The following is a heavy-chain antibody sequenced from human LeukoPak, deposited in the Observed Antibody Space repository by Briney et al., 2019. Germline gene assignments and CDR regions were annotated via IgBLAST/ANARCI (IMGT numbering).Heavy chain of an antibody. CDR3: ARQYCSGGSCYVADY. CDR1: GGTFSSYA. Sequence: ASVKASCKASGGTFSSYAISWVRQAPGQGLEWMGGIVPIFGTANYAQKFQGRVTITADESTSTAYMELSSLRSEDTAVYYCARQYCSGGSCYVADYWGQGTLVTVSS. CDR2: IVPIFGTA. V-gene: IGHV1-69*13. D-gene: IGHD2-15*01. J-gene: IGHJ4*02.